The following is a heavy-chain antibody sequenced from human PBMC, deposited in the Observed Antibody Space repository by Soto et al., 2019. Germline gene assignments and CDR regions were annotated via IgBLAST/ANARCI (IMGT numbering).Heavy chain of an antibody. CDR2: ISDDGSNK. Sequence: WVRQAPGKGLEWVAFISDDGSNKYYADSMKGRFTMSRDNSKSTLYLQMSSLRVEDTAVYYCTKRRNVLRFLEWSSGMEVWGQGTTVTVSS. J-gene: IGHJ6*02. CDR3: TKRRNVLRFLEWSSGMEV. D-gene: IGHD3-3*01. V-gene: IGHV3-30*18.